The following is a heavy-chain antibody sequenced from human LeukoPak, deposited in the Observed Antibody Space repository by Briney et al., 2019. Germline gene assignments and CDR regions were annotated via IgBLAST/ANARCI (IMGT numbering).Heavy chain of an antibody. CDR2: INHSGST. D-gene: IGHD3-10*01. V-gene: IGHV4-39*07. J-gene: IGHJ1*01. Sequence: SETLSLTCTVSGGSISSSSYYWSWIRQPPGKGLEWIGEINHSGSTNYNPSLKSRVTISVDTSKNQFSLKLSSVTAADTAVYYCAREKKLTRYYGSGSSFQHWGQGTLVTVSS. CDR3: AREKKLTRYYGSGSSFQH. CDR1: GGSISSSSYY.